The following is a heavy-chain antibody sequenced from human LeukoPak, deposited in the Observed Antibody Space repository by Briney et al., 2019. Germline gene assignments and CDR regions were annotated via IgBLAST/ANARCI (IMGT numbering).Heavy chain of an antibody. J-gene: IGHJ4*02. CDR1: GGSISSHY. CDR2: IYYSGST. CDR3: ARGGGEVFGYSSSSGDFDY. D-gene: IGHD6-6*01. Sequence: PSETLSLTCTVSGGSISSHYWSWIRQPPGKGLEWIGYIYYSGSTNYNPSLKSRVTISVDTSKNQFSLKLSSVTAADTAVYYCARGGGEVFGYSSSSGDFDYWGQGSLVTASS. V-gene: IGHV4-59*11.